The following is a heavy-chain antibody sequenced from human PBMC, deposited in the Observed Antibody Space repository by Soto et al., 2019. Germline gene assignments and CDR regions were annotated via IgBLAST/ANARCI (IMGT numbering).Heavy chain of an antibody. D-gene: IGHD3-9*01. J-gene: IGHJ4*02. CDR2: VSDDGGTT. V-gene: IGHV3-23*01. CDR3: AKADTGHFRPFEY. CDR1: GFTFSNYA. Sequence: EAQLLESGGGLVQPGESLRLSCAASGFTFSNYAMSWVRQAPGKGLEWVSVVSDDGGTTFYADSVRARFTISRVNSKNTVYLQKNSLRAEDTAVYYCAKADTGHFRPFEYCGQGTLVTVSS.